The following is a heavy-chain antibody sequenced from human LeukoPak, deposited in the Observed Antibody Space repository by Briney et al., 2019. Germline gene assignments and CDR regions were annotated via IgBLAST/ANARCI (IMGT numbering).Heavy chain of an antibody. J-gene: IGHJ4*02. CDR3: ARPDIVVVPAASACGY. Sequence: GGSLRLSCAASGFTFSSYAMSWVRQAPGKGLEWVSAISGSGGSTYYADSVKGRFTISRDNAKNSLYLQMNSLRAEDTAVYYCARPDIVVVPAASACGYWGQGTLVTVSS. CDR2: ISGSGGST. D-gene: IGHD2-2*01. V-gene: IGHV3-23*01. CDR1: GFTFSSYA.